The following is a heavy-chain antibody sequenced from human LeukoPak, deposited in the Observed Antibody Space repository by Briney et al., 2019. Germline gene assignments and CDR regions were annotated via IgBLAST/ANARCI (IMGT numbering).Heavy chain of an antibody. CDR1: GGSISSGGYY. CDR3: ARYRDSVGFDY. Sequence: PSQTLPLTCTVSGGSISSGGYYWSWIRQPPGKGLEWIGYIYHSGSTYYNPSLKSRVTISVDRSKNQFSLKLSSVTAADTAVYYCARYRDSVGFDYWGQGTLVTVSS. V-gene: IGHV4-30-2*01. J-gene: IGHJ4*02. D-gene: IGHD4-11*01. CDR2: IYHSGST.